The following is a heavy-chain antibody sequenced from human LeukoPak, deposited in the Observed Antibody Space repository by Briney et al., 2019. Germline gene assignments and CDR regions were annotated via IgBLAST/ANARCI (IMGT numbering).Heavy chain of an antibody. D-gene: IGHD4-17*01. CDR3: AKVLYGDYYFDY. CDR1: GFTFSSYG. Sequence: PGGSLRLSCAASGFTFSSYGMHWVRQAPGKGLEWVAFIRYDGSNKYYADSVKGRFTISRDNPKNTLYLQMNSLRAEDTAVCYCAKVLYGDYYFDYWGQGTLVTVSS. V-gene: IGHV3-30*02. CDR2: IRYDGSNK. J-gene: IGHJ4*02.